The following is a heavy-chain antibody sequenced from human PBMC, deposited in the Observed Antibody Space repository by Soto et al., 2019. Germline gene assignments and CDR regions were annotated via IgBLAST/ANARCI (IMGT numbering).Heavy chain of an antibody. CDR1: GFTFTNYG. D-gene: IGHD1-20*01. J-gene: IGHJ4*02. CDR3: ARDSIRVPADFDY. V-gene: IGHV3-33*01. Sequence: LRLSCAASGFTFTNYGFHWVRQAPGKGLEWVAAIWSDGNNRYNGGAVEGRFTISKDNSKNMLYLQMNDLRVEDTALYYCARDSIRVPADFDYWGQGTLVTVSS. CDR2: IWSDGNNR.